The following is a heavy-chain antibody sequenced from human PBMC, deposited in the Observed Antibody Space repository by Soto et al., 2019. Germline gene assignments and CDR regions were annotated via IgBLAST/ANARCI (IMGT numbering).Heavy chain of an antibody. CDR1: GYTFTSYY. CDR3: ARGVVVVAATQYYYYGMDV. CDR2: INPSGGST. D-gene: IGHD2-15*01. Sequence: QVQLVQSGAEVKKPGASVKVSCKASGYTFTSYYMHWVRQAPGQGLEWMGIINPSGGSTSYAQKFQGRVTMTRDTSTSTVYMELSSLRSEDTAVYYCARGVVVVAATQYYYYGMDVWGQGTTVTVSS. V-gene: IGHV1-46*01. J-gene: IGHJ6*02.